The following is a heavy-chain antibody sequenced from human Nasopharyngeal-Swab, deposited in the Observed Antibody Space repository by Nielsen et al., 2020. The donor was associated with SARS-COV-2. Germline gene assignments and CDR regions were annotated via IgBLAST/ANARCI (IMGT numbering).Heavy chain of an antibody. Sequence: GVSLRLSCAASGFTFDDYAMHWVRQAPGKGLEWVSGISWNSGDLGYADSVKGRFTISRDNAKSSLYLQMNSLRTEDTAFYYCAKDGDHGDFTVGIDSWGQGTLVTVSS. CDR2: ISWNSGDL. J-gene: IGHJ4*02. CDR3: AKDGDHGDFTVGIDS. CDR1: GFTFDDYA. V-gene: IGHV3-9*01. D-gene: IGHD4-17*01.